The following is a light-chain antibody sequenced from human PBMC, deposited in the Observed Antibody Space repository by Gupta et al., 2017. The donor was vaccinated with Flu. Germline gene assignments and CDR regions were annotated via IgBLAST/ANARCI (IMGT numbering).Light chain of an antibody. J-gene: IGLJ3*02. CDR3: NSYTTSSTWV. CDR1: SSDVGHYNY. CDR2: EVS. Sequence: QSALTQPASVSGSPGQSITISCTVTSSDVGHYNYVSWYQQHPGKAPKLIISEVSDRPSGVSARFSGSKSGNTASLTISGLQAEDEADYYCNSYTTSSTWVFGGGTKLTVL. V-gene: IGLV2-14*01.